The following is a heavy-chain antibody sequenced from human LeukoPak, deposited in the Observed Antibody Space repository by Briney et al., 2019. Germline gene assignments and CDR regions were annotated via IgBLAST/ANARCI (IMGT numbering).Heavy chain of an antibody. V-gene: IGHV4-59*12. Sequence: SETLSLTCTVSGGSISSYCWSWIRQPPGKGLEWIGYIYHSGSTYYNPSLKSRVTISVDRSKNQFSLKLSSVTAADTAVYYCARGSSSGWFDPWGQGTLVTVSS. CDR1: GGSISSYC. CDR2: IYHSGST. D-gene: IGHD6-6*01. CDR3: ARGSSSGWFDP. J-gene: IGHJ5*02.